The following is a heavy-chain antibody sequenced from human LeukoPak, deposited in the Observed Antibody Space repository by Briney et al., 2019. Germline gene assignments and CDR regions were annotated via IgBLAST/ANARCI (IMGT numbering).Heavy chain of an antibody. J-gene: IGHJ4*02. CDR3: ARVGGHCTSTSCPPPDY. D-gene: IGHD2-2*01. CDR1: GGAISGYY. CDR2: IHYSGST. Sequence: SETLSLTCTVSGGAISGYYWNWIRQPPGKGLEWIGHIHYSGSTNYNPSLRSRVTILVDTSKNQFSLELTSVTAADTAVYYCARVGGHCTSTSCPPPDYWGQGTLVTVSS. V-gene: IGHV4-59*12.